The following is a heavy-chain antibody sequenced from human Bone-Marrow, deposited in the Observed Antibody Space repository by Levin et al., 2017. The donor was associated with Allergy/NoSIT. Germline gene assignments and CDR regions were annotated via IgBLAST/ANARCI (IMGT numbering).Heavy chain of an antibody. V-gene: IGHV3-30*04. J-gene: IGHJ6*02. D-gene: IGHD1-26*01. CDR2: ISNDGRNK. Sequence: GESLKISCAASGFTFSNFAIHWVRQAPGKGLEWVAVISNDGRNKYSFPDSVKGRFTISRDNSKNTLYLQMKSLRAEDTAVYYCARGATPAYYYGLDVWGQGTTVTVSS. CDR1: GFTFSNFA. CDR3: ARGATPAYYYGLDV.